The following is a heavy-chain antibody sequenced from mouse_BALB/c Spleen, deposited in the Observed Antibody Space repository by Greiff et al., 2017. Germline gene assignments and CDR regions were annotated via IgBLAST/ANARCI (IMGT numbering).Heavy chain of an antibody. CDR3: ARETTATFYYAMDY. V-gene: IGHV5-6-3*01. J-gene: IGHJ4*01. CDR1: GFTFSSYG. D-gene: IGHD1-2*01. CDR2: INSNGGST. Sequence: EVKLVESGGGLVQPGGSLKLSCAASGFTFSSYGMSWVRQTPDKRLELVATINSNGGSTYYPDSVKGRFTISRDNAKNTLYLQMSSLKSEDTAMYYCARETTATFYYAMDYWGQGTSVTVSS.